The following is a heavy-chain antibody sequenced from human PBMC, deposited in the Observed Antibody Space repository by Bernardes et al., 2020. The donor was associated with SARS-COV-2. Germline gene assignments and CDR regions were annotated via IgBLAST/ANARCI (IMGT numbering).Heavy chain of an antibody. CDR1: GYTFTTYD. CDR2: MNPNSGTT. J-gene: IGHJ6*02. D-gene: IGHD4-17*01. CDR3: TRDFGDYVDYYGMDV. V-gene: IGHV1-8*01. Sequence: ASVKVSCKASGYTFTTYDINWVRQAAGQGLEWMGWMNPNSGTTGYAQKFQGRVTMTRNTAISTAYMELSSLRSDDTAVYYCTRDFGDYVDYYGMDVWGQGTTVTVSS.